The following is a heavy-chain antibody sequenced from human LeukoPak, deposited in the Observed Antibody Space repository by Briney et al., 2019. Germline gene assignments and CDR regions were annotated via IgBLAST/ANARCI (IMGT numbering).Heavy chain of an antibody. CDR1: GNSFGDYY. V-gene: IGHV4-4*07. D-gene: IGHD5-12*01. J-gene: IGHJ5*02. CDR2: IYTSGST. Sequence: SETLSLTCTVSGNSFGDYYWSWIRQPAGKGLEWIGRIYTSGSTNYNPSLKSRVTISVDTSKNQFSLKLSSVTAADTAVYYCARQIRWLRYWFDPWGQGTLVTVSS. CDR3: ARQIRWLRYWFDP.